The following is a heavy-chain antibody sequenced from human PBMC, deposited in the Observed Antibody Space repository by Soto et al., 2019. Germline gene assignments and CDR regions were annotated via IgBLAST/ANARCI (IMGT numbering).Heavy chain of an antibody. V-gene: IGHV3-64D*06. J-gene: IGHJ4*02. CDR3: VKQAHGLDGVAFDY. Sequence: GGSLRLSCSASGFIFSESTIYWVRQVPGKGLEAISAVSTSGRSTYYADSVKDRFTISRDNSKNTLFLQMGSLRPEVTAIYYCVKQAHGLDGVAFDYWGQGTQVTVSS. CDR1: GFIFSEST. CDR2: VSTSGRST. D-gene: IGHD2-15*01.